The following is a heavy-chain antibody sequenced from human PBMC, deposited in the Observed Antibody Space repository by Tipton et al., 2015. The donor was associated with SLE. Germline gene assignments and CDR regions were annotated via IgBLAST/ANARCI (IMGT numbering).Heavy chain of an antibody. CDR1: GFTFSSYW. D-gene: IGHD1-26*01. CDR2: IKQDGSEK. J-gene: IGHJ6*03. V-gene: IGHV3-7*05. CDR3: ARDPMGYSGKHYYYMDV. Sequence: GSLRLSCAASGFTFSSYWMSWVRQAPGKGLEWVANIKQDGSEKYYVDSVKGRFTISRDNAKNSLYLQMNSLRAEDTAVYYCARDPMGYSGKHYYYMDVWGKGTTVTVSS.